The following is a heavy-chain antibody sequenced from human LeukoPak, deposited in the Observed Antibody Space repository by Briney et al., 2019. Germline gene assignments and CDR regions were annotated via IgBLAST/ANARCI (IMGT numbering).Heavy chain of an antibody. J-gene: IGHJ6*03. V-gene: IGHV1-2*02. CDR2: INPNSGGT. CDR1: GYTFTGYY. D-gene: IGHD1-1*01. Sequence: ASVKVSCKASGYTFTGYYMHWVRQAPGQGLEWMGWINPNSGGTNYAQKFQGRGTMTRDTSISTAYMELSRLRSEDTAVYYCARVRQRRKLDSYYYYYMDVWGKGTTVTVSS. CDR3: ARVRQRRKLDSYYYYYMDV.